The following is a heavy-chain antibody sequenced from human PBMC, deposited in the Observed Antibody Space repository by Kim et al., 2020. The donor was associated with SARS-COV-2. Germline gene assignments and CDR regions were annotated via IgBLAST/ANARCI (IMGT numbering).Heavy chain of an antibody. V-gene: IGHV4-34*01. CDR1: GGSFSGYY. J-gene: IGHJ4*02. CDR3: ASRDSSRGGAFDY. D-gene: IGHD6-13*01. CDR2: INHSGST. Sequence: SETLSLTCAVYGGSFSGYYWSWIRQPPGKGLEWIGEINHSGSTNYNPSLKSRVTISVDTSKNQFSLKLSSVTAAATAVYYCASRDSSRGGAFDYWGQGTL.